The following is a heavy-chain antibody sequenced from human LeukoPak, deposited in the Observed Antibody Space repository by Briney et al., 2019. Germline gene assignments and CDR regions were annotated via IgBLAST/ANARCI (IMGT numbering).Heavy chain of an antibody. CDR1: GGSISSYY. V-gene: IGHV4-4*07. CDR3: ARDYSNSNYYYYYMDV. Sequence: SETLSLTCTVSGGSISSYYWSWIRQPPGKGLEWIGRIYTSGSTNYNPSLKSRVTILVDKSKNQFSLKLSSVTAADTAVYYCARDYSNSNYYYYYMDVWGKGTTVTVSS. CDR2: IYTSGST. J-gene: IGHJ6*03. D-gene: IGHD4-11*01.